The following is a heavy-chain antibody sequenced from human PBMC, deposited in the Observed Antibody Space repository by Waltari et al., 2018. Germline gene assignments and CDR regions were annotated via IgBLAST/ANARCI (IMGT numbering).Heavy chain of an antibody. CDR3: ARDRPNLGAAAGTRRYYYGMDV. V-gene: IGHV1-69*05. CDR2: IIPIFGTA. Sequence: QVQLVQSGAEVKKPGSSVKVSCKASGGTFSSYAISWVRQAPGQGLEWMGGIIPIFGTANYAQKSQGRVTITTDESTSTAYMELSSLRSEDTAVYYCARDRPNLGAAAGTRRYYYGMDVWGQGTTVTVSS. D-gene: IGHD6-13*01. CDR1: GGTFSSYA. J-gene: IGHJ6*02.